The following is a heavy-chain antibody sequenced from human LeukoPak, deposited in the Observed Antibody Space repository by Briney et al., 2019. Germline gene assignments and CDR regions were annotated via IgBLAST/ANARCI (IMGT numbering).Heavy chain of an antibody. D-gene: IGHD3/OR15-3a*01. CDR2: IYTSGST. J-gene: IGHJ3*02. CDR1: GFTFSSYW. Sequence: GSLRLSCAASGFTFSSYWMSWVRQAPGKGLEWIGRIYTSGSTNYNPSLKSRVTISVDTSKNQFSLKLSSVTAADTAVYYCARGRGPMIFDHDAFDIWGQGTMVTVSS. CDR3: ARGRGPMIFDHDAFDI. V-gene: IGHV4-4*08.